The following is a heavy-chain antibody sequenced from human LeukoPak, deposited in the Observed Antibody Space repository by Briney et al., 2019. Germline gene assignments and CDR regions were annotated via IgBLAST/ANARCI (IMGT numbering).Heavy chain of an antibody. J-gene: IGHJ4*02. D-gene: IGHD3-3*01. CDR3: ARAEGDFWSGYYSLDY. V-gene: IGHV3-74*01. CDR2: INSDGSST. Sequence: GGSLRLSCAASGFTFSSYWMQWVRQAPGKGLVWVSRINSDGSSTTYADSVKGRFTISRDNAKNTLYLQMNSLRAEDTAVYYCARAEGDFWSGYYSLDYWGQGTLVTVSS. CDR1: GFTFSSYW.